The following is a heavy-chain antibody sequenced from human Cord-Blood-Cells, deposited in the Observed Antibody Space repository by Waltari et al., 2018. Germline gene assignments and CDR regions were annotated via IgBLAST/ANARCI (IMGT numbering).Heavy chain of an antibody. Sequence: QVQLQQWGAGLLKPSETLSLTCAVYGGSFSGYYWSWIRQPPGKGLEWIGEINHMGSTNDNPSLKSRVTISVDTAKNQFSLKLSSVTAADTAGYYCARQYSSSFDYWGQGTLVTVSS. CDR2: INHMGST. V-gene: IGHV4-34*01. CDR1: GGSFSGYY. J-gene: IGHJ4*02. CDR3: ARQYSSSFDY. D-gene: IGHD6-13*01.